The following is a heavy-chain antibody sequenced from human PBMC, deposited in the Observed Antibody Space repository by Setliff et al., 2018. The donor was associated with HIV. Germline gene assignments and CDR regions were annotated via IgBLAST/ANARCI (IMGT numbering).Heavy chain of an antibody. D-gene: IGHD3-22*01. Sequence: SETLSLTCSVPGASIRGHYWSWIRQSPGKGLEWIGNIYYSGNTNYNPSFKSRVTISVDTSKNQFSLRVNSVTAADTAVYYCARSLVPSGYYYGRHAFDIWGQGTKVTVSS. CDR1: GASIRGHY. CDR3: ARSLVPSGYYYGRHAFDI. J-gene: IGHJ3*02. V-gene: IGHV4-59*08. CDR2: IYYSGNT.